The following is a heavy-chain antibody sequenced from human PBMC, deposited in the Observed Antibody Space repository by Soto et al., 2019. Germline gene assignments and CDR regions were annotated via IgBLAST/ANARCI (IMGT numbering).Heavy chain of an antibody. CDR3: AKDPSPQPTPAPTPGWFDH. CDR1: GGSIREGGYY. D-gene: IGHD6-25*01. CDR2: IYFTGKT. Sequence: SETLSLTCSVSGGSIREGGYYWAWIRQRPGKGLEWMGFIYFTGKTNYNPSFESRLSMSVDMSRSQLSLRLTSVTAADTAVYFCAKDPSPQPTPAPTPGWFDHWGPRILVTVSS. V-gene: IGHV4-31*03. J-gene: IGHJ5*02.